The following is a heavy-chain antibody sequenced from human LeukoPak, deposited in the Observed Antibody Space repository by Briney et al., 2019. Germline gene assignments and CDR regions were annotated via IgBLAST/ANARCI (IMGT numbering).Heavy chain of an antibody. D-gene: IGHD2-15*01. CDR1: GGTFSSYA. V-gene: IGHV1-69*13. Sequence: GASVKVSCKASGGTFSSYAISWVRQAPGQALEWMGGIIPIFGTANYAQKFQGRVTITADESTSTAYMELSSLRSEDTAVYYCARGEGAEVVVAATFDYWGQGTLVTVSS. CDR2: IIPIFGTA. J-gene: IGHJ4*02. CDR3: ARGEGAEVVVAATFDY.